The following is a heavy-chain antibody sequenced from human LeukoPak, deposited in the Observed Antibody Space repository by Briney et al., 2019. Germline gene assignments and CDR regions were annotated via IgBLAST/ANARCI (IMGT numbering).Heavy chain of an antibody. J-gene: IGHJ4*02. V-gene: IGHV3-30-3*01. CDR3: ASPTMTDRIIGY. Sequence: PGRSLRLSCAASGFTFSSYAMHWVRQAPGKGLEWVAVISYDGSNKYYADSVKGRFTISRDNSKNTLYLQMNSLRAEDTAVYYCASPTMTDRIIGYWGQGTLVTVSS. CDR1: GFTFSSYA. CDR2: ISYDGSNK. D-gene: IGHD3-22*01.